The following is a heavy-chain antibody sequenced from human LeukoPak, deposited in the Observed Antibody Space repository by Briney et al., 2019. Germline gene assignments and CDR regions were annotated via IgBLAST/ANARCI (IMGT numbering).Heavy chain of an antibody. J-gene: IGHJ6*04. CDR2: ISSSGGTI. Sequence: KAGGSLRLSCAASGFTFSDYYMSWIRQAPGKGLKWVSYISSSGGTIYYADSVKGRFTISRDNAKNSLYLQVNSLRAEDTAVYYCAELGITMIGGVWGKGTTVTISS. D-gene: IGHD3-10*02. V-gene: IGHV3-11*04. CDR3: AELGITMIGGV. CDR1: GFTFSDYY.